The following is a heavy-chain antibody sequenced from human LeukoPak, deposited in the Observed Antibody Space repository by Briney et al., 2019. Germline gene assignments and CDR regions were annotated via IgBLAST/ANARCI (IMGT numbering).Heavy chain of an antibody. V-gene: IGHV3-23*01. CDR2: ISDTGRLS. J-gene: IGHJ4*02. D-gene: IGHD5-24*01. Sequence: GGSLRLSCAASGFTFSSSAMSWVRQAPGKGLEWVAAISDTGRLSYCADSVKGRFTISRDNSKNTLYLQMNSLRAEDTAVYYCARGAGYNYPYYFDYWGQGTLVTVSS. CDR1: GFTFSSSA. CDR3: ARGAGYNYPYYFDY.